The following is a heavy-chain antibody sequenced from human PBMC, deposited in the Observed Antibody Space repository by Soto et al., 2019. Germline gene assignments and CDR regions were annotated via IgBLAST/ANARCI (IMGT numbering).Heavy chain of an antibody. CDR2: ISGSGGST. J-gene: IGHJ2*01. D-gene: IGHD3-10*01. V-gene: IGHV3-23*01. Sequence: GGSLRLSCAASGFTFSSYAMSWVRQAPGKGLEWVSAISGSGGSTYYADSVKGRFTISRDNSKNTLYLQMNSLRAEDTAVYYCAKDQYWFGEDYWYFDLWGRGTLVTVSS. CDR3: AKDQYWFGEDYWYFDL. CDR1: GFTFSSYA.